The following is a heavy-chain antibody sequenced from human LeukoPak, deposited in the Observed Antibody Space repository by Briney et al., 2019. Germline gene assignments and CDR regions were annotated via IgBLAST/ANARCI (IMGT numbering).Heavy chain of an antibody. CDR2: INHSGST. CDR1: GGSFSGYY. J-gene: IGHJ5*02. V-gene: IGHV4-34*01. CDR3: ARRPFFPITMVRGVKPFDP. Sequence: SETLSLACAVYGGSFSGYYWSWIRQPPGKGLEWIGEINHSGSTNYNPSLKSRVTISVDTSKNQFSLKLSSVTAADTAVYYCARRPFFPITMVRGVKPFDPWGQGTLVTVSS. D-gene: IGHD3-10*01.